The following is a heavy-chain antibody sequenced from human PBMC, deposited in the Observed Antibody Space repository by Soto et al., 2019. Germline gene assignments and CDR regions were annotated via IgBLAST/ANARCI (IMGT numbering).Heavy chain of an antibody. J-gene: IGHJ3*02. D-gene: IGHD3-10*01. CDR2: IIPIFGTA. V-gene: IGHV1-69*13. Sequence: ASVKVSCKASGGTFSSYAISWVRQAPGQGLEWMGGIIPIFGTANYAQKFQGRVTITADESTSTAYMELSSLRSEDTAVYYCARARVRGVIGDAFDIWGQGTMVTVSS. CDR3: ARARVRGVIGDAFDI. CDR1: GGTFSSYA.